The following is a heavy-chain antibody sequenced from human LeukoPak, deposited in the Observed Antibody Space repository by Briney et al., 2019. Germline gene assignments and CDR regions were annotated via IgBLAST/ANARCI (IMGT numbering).Heavy chain of an antibody. Sequence: GGSLRLSCAASGFTFSSYSMNWVRQAPGKGLEWISSISSSSSYIYYADSVKGRFTISRDNAKNSLYLQMNSLRAEGTAVYYCARVDYYGSGSYYPLDYWGQGTLVTVSS. CDR3: ARVDYYGSGSYYPLDY. CDR1: GFTFSSYS. CDR2: ISSSSSYI. J-gene: IGHJ4*02. D-gene: IGHD3-10*01. V-gene: IGHV3-21*01.